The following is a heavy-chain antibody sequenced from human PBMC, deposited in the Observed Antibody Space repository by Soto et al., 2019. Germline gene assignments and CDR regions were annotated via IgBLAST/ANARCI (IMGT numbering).Heavy chain of an antibody. D-gene: IGHD1-26*01. Sequence: SVKVSCKASGGTFSSYAISWVRQAPGQGLEWMGGIIPIFGTANYAQKFQGRVTITADESTSTAYMELSSLRSEDTAVYYCARGGLGATTRVRVRAFDIWGQGTMVTVSS. CDR1: GGTFSSYA. V-gene: IGHV1-69*13. CDR2: IIPIFGTA. J-gene: IGHJ3*02. CDR3: ARGGLGATTRVRVRAFDI.